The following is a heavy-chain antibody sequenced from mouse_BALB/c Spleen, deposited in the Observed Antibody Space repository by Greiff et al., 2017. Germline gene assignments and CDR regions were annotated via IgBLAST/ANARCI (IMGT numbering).Heavy chain of an antibody. J-gene: IGHJ2*01. V-gene: IGHV1S56*01. CDR2: IYPGNVNT. CDR1: GYTFTSYY. CDR3: AKSGGYAPYFFDY. Sequence: QVQLQQSGPELVKPGASVRISCKASGYTFTSYYIHWVKQRPGQGLEWIGWIYPGNVNTKYNEKFKGKATLTADKSSSTAYMQLSSLTSEDSAVYFCAKSGGYAPYFFDYRGQGTTLTVSS. D-gene: IGHD2-2*01.